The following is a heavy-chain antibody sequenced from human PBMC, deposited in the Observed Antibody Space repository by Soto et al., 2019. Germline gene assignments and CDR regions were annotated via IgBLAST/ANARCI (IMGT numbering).Heavy chain of an antibody. CDR1: GYTFTSYG. J-gene: IGHJ4*02. Sequence: ASVKVSCKASGYTFTSYGISWVRQAPGQGLEWMGWISAYNGNTNYAQKLQGRVTMTTDTSTSTAYMELRSLRSDDTAVYYCARVFGEYSRSSVYRDYWGQGTLVTVSS. CDR3: ARVFGEYSRSSVYRDY. V-gene: IGHV1-18*01. CDR2: ISAYNGNT. D-gene: IGHD6-6*01.